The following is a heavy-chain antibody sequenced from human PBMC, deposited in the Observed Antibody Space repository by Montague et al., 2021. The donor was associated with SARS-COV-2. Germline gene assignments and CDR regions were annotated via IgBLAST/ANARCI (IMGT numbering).Heavy chain of an antibody. CDR1: GGSLSGYY. CDR3: ARVPYRLLFVPRYYGMDV. D-gene: IGHD2-2*01. V-gene: IGHV4-34*12. Sequence: SETLSLTCAVYGGSLSGYYWSWIRQPPGEGLEWIAEIIHSGGTSNTPSLKSHVTISDDTSKNPFSLKLTSAPAATTAVYYCARVPYRLLFVPRYYGMDVWGQGTTVTVSS. J-gene: IGHJ6*02. CDR2: IIHSGGT.